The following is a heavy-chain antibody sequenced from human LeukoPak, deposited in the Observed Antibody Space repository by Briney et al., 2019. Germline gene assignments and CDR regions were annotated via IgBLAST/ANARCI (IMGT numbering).Heavy chain of an antibody. CDR1: GYTFTSYG. J-gene: IGHJ4*02. D-gene: IGHD6-19*01. CDR2: ISAYNGNT. Sequence: ASVKVSCKASGYTFTSYGISWVRQAPGQGLEWMGWISAYNGNTNYAQKLQGRVTMTTDTSTSTAYMELRSLRSDDTAVYYCARDIAEQWLVRKYYFDYWGRGTLVTVSS. V-gene: IGHV1-18*01. CDR3: ARDIAEQWLVRKYYFDY.